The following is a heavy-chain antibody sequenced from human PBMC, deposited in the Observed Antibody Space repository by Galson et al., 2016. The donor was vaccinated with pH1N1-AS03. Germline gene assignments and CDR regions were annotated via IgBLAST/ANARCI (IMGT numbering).Heavy chain of an antibody. CDR1: GFTFNKYS. D-gene: IGHD7-27*01. J-gene: IGHJ6*02. V-gene: IGHV3-21*01. CDR3: ARGLPGDYGMDV. Sequence: SLRLSCAASGFTFNKYSMNWVRQAPGKGLEWVSSIRSRTNYIHDSDSVRGRFTISRDNAKKSLYLQMSSLRADDTAVYYCARGLPGDYGMDVWGQGTTVTVSS. CDR2: IRSRTNYI.